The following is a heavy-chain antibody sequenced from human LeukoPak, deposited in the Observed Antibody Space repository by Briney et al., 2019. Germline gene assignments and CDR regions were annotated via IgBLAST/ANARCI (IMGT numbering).Heavy chain of an antibody. D-gene: IGHD3-22*01. CDR2: ISSSSSYI. CDR1: GFTLSSYN. J-gene: IGHJ3*02. CDR3: ARTYYYDSSRAFDI. V-gene: IGHV3-21*01. Sequence: PGGSLRLSCAASGFTLSSYNMNWVRQAPGKGLDWVSSISSSSSYIYYADSVKGRFTISRDNAKNSLYVQMNSLRAEDTAVYYCARTYYYDSSRAFDIWGQGTMVTVSS.